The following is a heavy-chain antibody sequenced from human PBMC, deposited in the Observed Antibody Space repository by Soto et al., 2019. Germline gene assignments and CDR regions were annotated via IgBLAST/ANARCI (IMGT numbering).Heavy chain of an antibody. CDR3: ARVAQGSYDRSGYTMDG. V-gene: IGHV1-8*01. J-gene: IGHJ6*02. CDR2: MNPNSGNT. CDR1: GDIFSRSA. Sequence: APSSAAGDIFSRSAIDRGRVATGHGLEWMGSMNPNSGNTGYAQKLQGRVTLTRNTSISTAYMELSSLRSEDTAVYYCARVAQGSYDRSGYTMDGWGQGTTVTVSS. D-gene: IGHD3-22*01.